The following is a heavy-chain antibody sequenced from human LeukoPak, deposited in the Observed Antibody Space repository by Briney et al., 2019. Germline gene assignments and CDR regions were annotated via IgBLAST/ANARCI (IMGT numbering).Heavy chain of an antibody. J-gene: IGHJ4*02. CDR1: GGSFSGYY. Sequence: SETLSLTCAVYGGSFSGYYWNWIRQPPGKGLEWIGEINHSGSTNYNPSLKSRVTISVDTSKNQFPLKLSSVAAADTAVYYCARGRRDGYNLKYFDYWGQGTLVTVSS. V-gene: IGHV4-34*01. CDR2: INHSGST. D-gene: IGHD5-24*01. CDR3: ARGRRDGYNLKYFDY.